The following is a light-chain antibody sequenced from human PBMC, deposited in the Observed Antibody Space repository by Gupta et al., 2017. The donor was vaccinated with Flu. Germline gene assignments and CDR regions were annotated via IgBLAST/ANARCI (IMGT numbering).Light chain of an antibody. CDR1: DIESKS. CDR2: DDS. CDR3: QVWDTSSDHVV. Sequence: SYVLTQPPSVSVAPGKTARITCGGDDIESKSVHWCQQKPGQAPVLVVYDDSDRPSGIPERFSGSNSGNTATLTISRVEAGGEADYYCQVWDTSSDHVVFGGGTKLTVL. J-gene: IGLJ2*01. V-gene: IGLV3-21*03.